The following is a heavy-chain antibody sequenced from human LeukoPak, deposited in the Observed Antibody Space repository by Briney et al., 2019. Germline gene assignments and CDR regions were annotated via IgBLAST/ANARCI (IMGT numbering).Heavy chain of an antibody. CDR2: ISSSSSYI. V-gene: IGHV3-21*01. J-gene: IGHJ6*02. D-gene: IGHD2-2*01. Sequence: TGGSLRLSCAASGFTFSSYSMSWVRQAPGMGLEWVSSISSSSSYIYYADSVKGRFTISRDNAKNSLYLQMNSLRAEDTAVYYCAKCSSTSCYRYYYYGMDVWGQGTTVTVSS. CDR1: GFTFSSYS. CDR3: AKCSSTSCYRYYYYGMDV.